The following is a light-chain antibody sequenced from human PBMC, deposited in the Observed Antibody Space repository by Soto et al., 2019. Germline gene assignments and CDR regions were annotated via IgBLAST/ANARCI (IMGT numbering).Light chain of an antibody. J-gene: IGKJ4*01. CDR3: QHYNNWPLT. CDR1: QSVSSN. Sequence: EIVMTQSPATLSVSPGERASLSCRASQSVSSNLARYQQKPGQTPRLIIYATSTRATGIPARFSGSGSGTEFTITISRLQSEDFAVYYCQHYNNWPLTFGGGTKVEIK. V-gene: IGKV3-15*01. CDR2: ATS.